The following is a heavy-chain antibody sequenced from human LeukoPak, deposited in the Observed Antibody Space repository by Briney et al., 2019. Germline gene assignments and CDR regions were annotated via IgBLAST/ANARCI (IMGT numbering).Heavy chain of an antibody. J-gene: IGHJ4*02. CDR1: GYTFSNYS. Sequence: GASVKVSCKASGYTFSNYSMNWVRQAPGKGLEWVSYITSSSTVYYAGSVKGRFTISRDNAKNSLFLQMNSLRAEDTAVYYCARDYCSGPKCYFIDYWGQGALVTVSS. V-gene: IGHV3-48*04. CDR2: ITSSSTV. CDR3: ARDYCSGPKCYFIDY. D-gene: IGHD2-15*01.